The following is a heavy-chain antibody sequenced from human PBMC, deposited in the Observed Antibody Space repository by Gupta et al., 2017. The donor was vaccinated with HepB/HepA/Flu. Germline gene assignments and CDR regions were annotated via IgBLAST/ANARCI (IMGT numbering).Heavy chain of an antibody. CDR2: IRVQSNNYAT. J-gene: IGHJ6*04. V-gene: IGHV3-73*01. CDR1: GFTFSDFA. Sequence: VQPGGSLKLSCAASGFTFSDFAFHWVRQAPGKGLEWVGRIRVQSNNYATSFGASVKGRFSISRDDLKSVAYLQMSSLKSDDTATYYCARQEGFGVDGGGKGTTVTVSS. CDR3: ARQEGFGVDG.